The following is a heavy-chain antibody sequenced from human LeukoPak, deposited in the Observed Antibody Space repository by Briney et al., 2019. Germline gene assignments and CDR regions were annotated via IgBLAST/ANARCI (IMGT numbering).Heavy chain of an antibody. Sequence: ASVKVSCKASGYTFTSYYIHWVRQAPGQGLEWMGWINPNSGGTNYAQKFQGRVTMTRDTSISTAYMELSSLRSEDTAVYYCAREDDTGRYMGDDAFDIWGQGTMVTVSS. V-gene: IGHV1-2*02. D-gene: IGHD1-26*01. CDR1: GYTFTSYY. J-gene: IGHJ3*02. CDR3: AREDDTGRYMGDDAFDI. CDR2: INPNSGGT.